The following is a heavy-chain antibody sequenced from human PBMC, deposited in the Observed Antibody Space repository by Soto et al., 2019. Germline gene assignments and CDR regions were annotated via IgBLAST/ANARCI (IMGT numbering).Heavy chain of an antibody. V-gene: IGHV1-2*04. J-gene: IGHJ5*02. CDR2: INPNSGGT. Sequence: ASVKVSCKASGYTFTGYYMHWVRQAPGQGLEWMGWINPNSGGTNYAQKFQGWVTMTRDTSISTAYMELSRLRSDDTAVYYCARQQWQSGNWFDPWGQGTLVTVSS. CDR3: ARQQWQSGNWFDP. D-gene: IGHD6-19*01. CDR1: GYTFTGYY.